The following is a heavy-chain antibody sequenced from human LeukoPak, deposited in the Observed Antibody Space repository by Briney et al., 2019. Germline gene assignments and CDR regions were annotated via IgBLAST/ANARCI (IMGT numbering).Heavy chain of an antibody. J-gene: IGHJ4*02. D-gene: IGHD2-15*01. CDR1: GGSISSDY. V-gene: IGHV4-59*01. CDR3: AGGYSFDY. CDR2: IYYTGST. Sequence: SETLSLTCTVSGGSISSDYWSWIRQPPGKGLEWIGYIYYTGSTNYNPSFKSRVTMSGDMSKNQFSLKLSSVIAADTAVYYCAGGYSFDYWGQGTLVTVSS.